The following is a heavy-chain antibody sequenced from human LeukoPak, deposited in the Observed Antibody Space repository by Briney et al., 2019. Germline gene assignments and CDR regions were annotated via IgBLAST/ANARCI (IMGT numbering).Heavy chain of an antibody. J-gene: IGHJ4*02. V-gene: IGHV3-9*01. Sequence: PGGSLRLSCVASGFTFDDYAMHWVRQAPGKGLEWVSGISWNSGSIGYADSVKGRFTISRDNSKNTLYLQMNSLRAEDTAVYYCARDGSYYGSGSFFDYWGQGTLVTVSS. CDR3: ARDGSYYGSGSFFDY. CDR2: ISWNSGSI. D-gene: IGHD3-10*01. CDR1: GFTFDDYA.